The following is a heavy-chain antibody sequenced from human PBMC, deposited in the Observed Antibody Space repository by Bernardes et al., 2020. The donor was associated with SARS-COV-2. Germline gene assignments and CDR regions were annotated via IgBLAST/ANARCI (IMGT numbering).Heavy chain of an antibody. Sequence: SEKVSCQASGLTFTSSAVQWVRQARGQRLEWMGWIDVDGGGTNYAQKFQERVTITWDVSTRTAYMDLSSLRSEDTAVYYCAAGPNWFDHWGQGTLLTVSS. CDR3: AAGPNWFDH. J-gene: IGHJ5*02. CDR2: IDVDGGGT. CDR1: GLTFTSSA. V-gene: IGHV1-58*01.